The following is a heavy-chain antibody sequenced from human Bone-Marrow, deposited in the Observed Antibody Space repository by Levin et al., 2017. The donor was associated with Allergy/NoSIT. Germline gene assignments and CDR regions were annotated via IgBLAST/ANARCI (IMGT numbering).Heavy chain of an antibody. CDR2: IYYSGST. CDR1: GGSISSYY. CDR3: ARGLDYYYGMHV. V-gene: IGHV4-59*01. Sequence: SETLSLTCTVSGGSISSYYWSWIRQPPGKGLEWIGYIYYSGSTNYNPSLKSRVTISVDTSKNQFSLKLSSVTAADTAVYYCARGLDYYYGMHVWGQGTTVTVSS. J-gene: IGHJ6*02.